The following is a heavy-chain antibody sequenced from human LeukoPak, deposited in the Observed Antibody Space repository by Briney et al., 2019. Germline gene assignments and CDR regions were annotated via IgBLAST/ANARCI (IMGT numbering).Heavy chain of an antibody. D-gene: IGHD6-19*01. CDR3: AKAGYSSGYFDY. CDR1: GFTFSSYS. J-gene: IGHJ4*02. Sequence: PGGSLRLSCAASGFTFSSYSMNWVRQAPGKGLEWVSSISSSSSYIYYADSVKGRFTISRDNAKNSLYLQMNSLRAEDTAVYYCAKAGYSSGYFDYWGQGTLVTVSS. CDR2: ISSSSSYI. V-gene: IGHV3-21*01.